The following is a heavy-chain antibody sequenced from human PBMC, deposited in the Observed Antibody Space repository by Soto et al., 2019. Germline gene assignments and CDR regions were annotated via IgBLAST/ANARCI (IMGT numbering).Heavy chain of an antibody. J-gene: IGHJ6*02. Sequence: EVHLLESGGGLVQPGGSLRLSCAASGFTFSNYAMTWVRQAPGKGLEWVSVISGTGGGTNNADSAKGRFTTSRDNSKNTLYLHMNSLRAEDTAVYYCARRAFYGSGIPNYYGMDVWGQGTAVNVSS. V-gene: IGHV3-23*01. D-gene: IGHD3-10*01. CDR1: GFTFSNYA. CDR3: ARRAFYGSGIPNYYGMDV. CDR2: ISGTGGGT.